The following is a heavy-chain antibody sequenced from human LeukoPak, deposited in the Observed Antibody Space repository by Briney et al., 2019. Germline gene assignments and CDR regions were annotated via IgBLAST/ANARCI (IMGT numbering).Heavy chain of an antibody. J-gene: IGHJ4*02. CDR2: IWYDGSNK. Sequence: PGGSLRLSCAASGFTFSSYGMHWVRQAPGKGLEWVAVIWYDGSNKYYADSVKGRFTISRDNSKNTLYLQMNSLRAEDTAVYYCARVPTRYSSSWYFDYWGQGTLVTVSS. D-gene: IGHD6-13*01. CDR1: GFTFSSYG. V-gene: IGHV3-33*01. CDR3: ARVPTRYSSSWYFDY.